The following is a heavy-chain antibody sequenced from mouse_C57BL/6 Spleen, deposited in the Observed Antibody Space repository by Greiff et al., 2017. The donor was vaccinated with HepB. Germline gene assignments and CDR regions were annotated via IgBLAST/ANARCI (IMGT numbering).Heavy chain of an antibody. J-gene: IGHJ2*01. CDR2: INPNNGGT. CDR3: ARDWDGDYFDY. V-gene: IGHV1-18*01. CDR1: GYTFTDYN. Sequence: EVQLQQSGPELVKPGASVKIPCKASGYTFTDYNMDWVKQSHGKSLEWIGDINPNNGGTIYNQKFKGKATLTVDKSSSTAYMELRSLTSEDTAVYYCARDWDGDYFDYWGQGTTLTVSS. D-gene: IGHD4-1*01.